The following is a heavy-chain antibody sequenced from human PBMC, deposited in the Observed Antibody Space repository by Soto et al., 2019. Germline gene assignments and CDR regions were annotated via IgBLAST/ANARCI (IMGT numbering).Heavy chain of an antibody. CDR1: GYTLTELS. Sequence: ASVKVSCKVSGYTLTELSMHWVRQAPGKGLEWMGGFDPEDGETIYAQKFQGRVTMAEDTSTDTAYMELSSLRSEDTAVYYCATAYCSSTSCYFDYWAQGTLVTVSS. J-gene: IGHJ4*02. CDR2: FDPEDGET. CDR3: ATAYCSSTSCYFDY. V-gene: IGHV1-24*01. D-gene: IGHD2-2*01.